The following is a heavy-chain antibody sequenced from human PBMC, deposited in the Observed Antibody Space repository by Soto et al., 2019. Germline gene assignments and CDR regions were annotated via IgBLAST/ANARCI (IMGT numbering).Heavy chain of an antibody. CDR3: ARGLAAAMGTLWWFDP. CDR2: INHSGST. V-gene: IGHV4-34*01. J-gene: IGHJ5*02. Sequence: SETLSLTCAVYGGSFSGYYWSWIRQPPGKGLEWIGEINHSGSTNYNPSLKSRVTISVDTSKNQFSLKLSSVTAADTAVYYCARGLAAAMGTLWWFDPRGQGTLVT. D-gene: IGHD6-13*01. CDR1: GGSFSGYY.